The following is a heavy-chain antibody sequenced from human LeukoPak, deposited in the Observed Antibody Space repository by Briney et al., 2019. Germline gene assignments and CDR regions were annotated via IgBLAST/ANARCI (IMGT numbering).Heavy chain of an antibody. CDR3: ASYGMDV. V-gene: IGHV3-48*04. J-gene: IGHJ6*02. CDR1: GFTFSSHS. CDR2: ISSSSSTI. Sequence: PGGSLRLSCAASGFTFSSHSMNWVRQAPGKGLEWVSYISSSSSTIYYADSAKGRFTISRDNAKNSLYLQMNSLRAEDTAVYYCASYGMDVWGQGTTVTVSS.